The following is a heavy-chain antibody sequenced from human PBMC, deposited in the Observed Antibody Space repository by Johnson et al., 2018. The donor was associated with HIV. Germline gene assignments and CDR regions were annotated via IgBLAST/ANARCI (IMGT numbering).Heavy chain of an antibody. J-gene: IGHJ3*02. CDR1: GFTFSTYG. CDR2: TSYDGGNT. V-gene: IGHV3-30*03. D-gene: IGHD6-6*01. Sequence: QVQLVESGGGLVQPGGSLRLSCAASGFTFSTYGMHWVRQAPGKGLEWVAVTSYDGGNTYYADPGKGRLTISRDNSKNTVYLQMNSLRAEDTAVYYCARDGSQLADAFDIWGQGTMVTVSS. CDR3: ARDGSQLADAFDI.